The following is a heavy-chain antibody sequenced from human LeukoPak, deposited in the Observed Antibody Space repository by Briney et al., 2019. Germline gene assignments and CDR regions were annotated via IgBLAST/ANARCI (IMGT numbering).Heavy chain of an antibody. CDR3: ASMPHMVRGVTLYFGP. CDR1: GGSISSSSYY. Sequence: SETLSLTCTVSGGSISSSSYYWGWIRQPPGKGLEWIGEINHSGSTNYNPSLKSRVTISVDTSKNQFSLKLSSVTAADTAVYYCASMPHMVRGVTLYFGPWGQGTLVTVSS. V-gene: IGHV4-39*07. J-gene: IGHJ5*02. D-gene: IGHD3-10*01. CDR2: INHSGST.